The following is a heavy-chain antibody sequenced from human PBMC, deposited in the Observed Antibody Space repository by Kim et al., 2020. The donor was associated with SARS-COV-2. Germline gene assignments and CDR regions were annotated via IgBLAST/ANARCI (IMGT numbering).Heavy chain of an antibody. V-gene: IGHV3-53*01. D-gene: IGHD5-12*01. CDR2: IWKGGST. CDR1: EFSVSQAH. Sequence: GGSLRLSCAVSEFSVSQAHMTWVRQTPGKGLEWVSLIWKGGSTQYADSVRGRFTISRDISTNTVYLQMKSLRAEDTAVYYCARDPQDGYGHFDFWGQGTLVTVSS. J-gene: IGHJ4*02. CDR3: ARDPQDGYGHFDF.